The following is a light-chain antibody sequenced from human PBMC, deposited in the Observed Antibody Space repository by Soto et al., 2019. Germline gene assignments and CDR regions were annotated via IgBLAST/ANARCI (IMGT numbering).Light chain of an antibody. J-gene: IGLJ1*01. V-gene: IGLV2-11*01. CDR2: DVS. Sequence: QSVLTQPRSVSGSPGQSVTISCTGPSSDVGGYNYVSWYQQHPGKAPKLMIYDVSKRPSGVPDRFSGSKSGNTASLTISGVQAEDEADYYCCSYAGSYTFVFGTGTKLTVL. CDR1: SSDVGGYNY. CDR3: CSYAGSYTFV.